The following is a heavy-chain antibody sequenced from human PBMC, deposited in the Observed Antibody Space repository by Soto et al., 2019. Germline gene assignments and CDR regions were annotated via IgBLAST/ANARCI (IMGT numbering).Heavy chain of an antibody. J-gene: IGHJ4*02. V-gene: IGHV3-23*01. Sequence: EVQLLESGGGLVQPGGSLRLSCAASGFTFSSYAMSWVRQAPGKGLEWVSAISGSGGSTYYADSVKGRFTISRDNSKNTLYLQMNSLRAEDTAVYYCAAGYSYGLYGDYGGSAYWGQGTLVTVSS. CDR3: AAGYSYGLYGDYGGSAY. D-gene: IGHD5-18*01. CDR1: GFTFSSYA. CDR2: ISGSGGST.